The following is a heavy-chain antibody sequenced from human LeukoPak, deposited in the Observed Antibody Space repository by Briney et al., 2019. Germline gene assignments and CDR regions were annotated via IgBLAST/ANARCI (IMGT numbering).Heavy chain of an antibody. J-gene: IGHJ6*03. CDR1: GGSISSSSYY. CDR2: IYYSGST. V-gene: IGHV4-39*01. CDR3: ARLHCSSTSCYPVIGLHYYMDV. Sequence: TSETLSLTCTVSGGSISSSSYYWGWIRQPPGKGLEWIGSIYYSGSTYYNPSIKSRVTISVDTSKNQFSLKLSSVTAADTAVYYCARLHCSSTSCYPVIGLHYYMDVWGKGTTVTVSS. D-gene: IGHD2-2*01.